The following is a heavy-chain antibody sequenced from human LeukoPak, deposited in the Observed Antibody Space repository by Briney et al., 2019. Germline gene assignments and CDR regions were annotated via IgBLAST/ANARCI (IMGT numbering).Heavy chain of an antibody. CDR1: GYTFTSYD. V-gene: IGHV1-8*01. Sequence: ASVKVSCKASGYTFTSYDINWVRQATGQGLEWMGWMNPNSGNTGYAQKFQGRVAMTRNTSISTAYMELSSLRSEDTAVYYCARVYCSGGSCYPGSYYYYYMDVWGKGTTVTISS. CDR2: MNPNSGNT. CDR3: ARVYCSGGSCYPGSYYYYYMDV. D-gene: IGHD2-15*01. J-gene: IGHJ6*03.